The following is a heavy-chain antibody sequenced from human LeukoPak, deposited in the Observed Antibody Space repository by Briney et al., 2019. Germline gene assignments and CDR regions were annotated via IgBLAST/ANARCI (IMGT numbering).Heavy chain of an antibody. D-gene: IGHD4-17*01. Sequence: PGRSLRLSCAASGFTFSSYGMPWVRQAPGKGLEWVAVIWYDGSNKYYADSVKGRFTISRDNSKNTLYLQMNSLRAEDTAVYYCARDLDYGDYGGSPTTLFDYWGQGTLVTVSS. CDR3: ARDLDYGDYGGSPTTLFDY. V-gene: IGHV3-33*01. CDR1: GFTFSSYG. CDR2: IWYDGSNK. J-gene: IGHJ4*02.